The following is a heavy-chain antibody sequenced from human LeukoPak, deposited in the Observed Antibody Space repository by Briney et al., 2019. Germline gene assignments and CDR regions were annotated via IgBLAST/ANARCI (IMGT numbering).Heavy chain of an antibody. CDR1: GGSINNYH. CDR2: INYNGNT. V-gene: IGHV4-59*12. J-gene: IGHJ4*02. CDR3: ARDKAAAGID. Sequence: SETLSLTCTVSGGSINNYHWSWIRQPPGKGLEWIGCINYNGNTNYNPSLKSRVTMSVDTSKNQFSLKLSPVTAADTAVYYCARDKAAAGIDWGQGTLVTVSS. D-gene: IGHD6-13*01.